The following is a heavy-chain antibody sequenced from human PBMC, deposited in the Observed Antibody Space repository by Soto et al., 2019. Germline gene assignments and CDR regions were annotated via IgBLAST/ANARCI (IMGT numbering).Heavy chain of an antibody. Sequence: GGSLRLSCSVSGFTFSRYAMHWVRQAPGKGLEYASGISSNGEKTYYADPVKGRFTISRDNSKNTLYLQMGSLRGEDTALYHCVKSATIAAAATDYFDYWGQGTLVTVSS. J-gene: IGHJ4*02. CDR1: GFTFSRYA. CDR2: ISSNGEKT. CDR3: VKSATIAAAATDYFDY. D-gene: IGHD6-25*01. V-gene: IGHV3-64D*06.